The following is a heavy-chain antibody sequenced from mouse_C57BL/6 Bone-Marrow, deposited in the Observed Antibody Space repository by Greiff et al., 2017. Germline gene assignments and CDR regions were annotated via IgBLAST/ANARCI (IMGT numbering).Heavy chain of an antibody. CDR1: YTFSRRVH. CDR2: GQGLEGIG. J-gene: IGHJ2*01. V-gene: IGHV1-87*01. Sequence: QVQLKEPGPELARPWASVKISCQAFYTFSRRVHFAIRDTNYWMQWVRQRPGQGLEGIGAFYPGHGDTSYNQMFKGKATLTADKSSSTACMPLSSLTSEDSAVYYCAYPYDGYYDVLFDVWGQGTTLTVSS. D-gene: IGHD2-3*01. CDR3: SEDSAVYYCAYPYDGYYDVLFDV.